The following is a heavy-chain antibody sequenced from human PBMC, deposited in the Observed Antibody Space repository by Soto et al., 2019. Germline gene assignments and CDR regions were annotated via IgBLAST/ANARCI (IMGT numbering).Heavy chain of an antibody. CDR2: ISYSGST. CDR3: ARVRRWELLYYFDY. Sequence: PSETLSLTCTVSGGSMSSYYWTWLRQSPGRGLEWIGYISYSGSTYYNPSLKSRVTISADTSKNQFSLRMNSMIAADTAVYYCARVRRWELLYYFDYWGQGTLVTVSS. J-gene: IGHJ4*02. V-gene: IGHV4-59*01. D-gene: IGHD1-26*01. CDR1: GGSMSSYY.